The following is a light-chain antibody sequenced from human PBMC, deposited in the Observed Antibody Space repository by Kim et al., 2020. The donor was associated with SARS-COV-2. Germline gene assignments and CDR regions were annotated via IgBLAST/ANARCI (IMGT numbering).Light chain of an antibody. CDR3: QQYGTSVT. J-gene: IGKJ4*01. CDR1: QSVPSNS. V-gene: IGKV3-20*01. CDR2: DAS. Sequence: LSAGEAATRSCSARQSVPSNSLAWYQQQPRQAPRLLIYDASTRATGIADMFSGGGSGTYFTLTISRLEPPDFAVYYCQQYGTSVTFGGGTKVDIK.